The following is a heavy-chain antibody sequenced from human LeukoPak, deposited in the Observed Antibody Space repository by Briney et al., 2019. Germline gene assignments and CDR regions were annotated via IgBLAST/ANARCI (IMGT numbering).Heavy chain of an antibody. CDR2: ISAYNGNT. J-gene: IGHJ4*02. Sequence: ASVKVSCKASGYTFTSYGISWVRQAPGQGLEWMGWISAYNGNTNYAQKLQGRVTMTTDTSTSTAYMELRSLRSDDTAVYYCARDGWLYGDIRPIYFDYWGRGTLVTVSS. D-gene: IGHD4-17*01. CDR3: ARDGWLYGDIRPIYFDY. V-gene: IGHV1-18*01. CDR1: GYTFTSYG.